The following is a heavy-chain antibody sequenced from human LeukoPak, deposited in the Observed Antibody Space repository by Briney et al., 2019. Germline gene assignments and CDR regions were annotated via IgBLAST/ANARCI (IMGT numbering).Heavy chain of an antibody. D-gene: IGHD3-10*01. Sequence: GESLKISCRGSGYSFTSYWISWVRRMPGKGLEWMGRIDPSDSYTNYSPSFQGHVTISADKSISTAYLQWSSLKASDTAMYYCARSLVRGVTASDYWGQGTLVTVSS. CDR2: IDPSDSYT. CDR3: ARSLVRGVTASDY. CDR1: GYSFTSYW. J-gene: IGHJ4*02. V-gene: IGHV5-10-1*01.